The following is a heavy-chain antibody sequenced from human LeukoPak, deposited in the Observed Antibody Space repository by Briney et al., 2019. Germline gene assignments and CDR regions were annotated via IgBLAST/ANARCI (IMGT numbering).Heavy chain of an antibody. CDR2: ISSSSSTI. CDR3: ARESSGWDSVESYYFDY. D-gene: IGHD6-19*01. J-gene: IGHJ4*02. V-gene: IGHV3-48*01. CDR1: GFTFSSYS. Sequence: PGGSLRLSCAASGFTFSSYSMNWVRQAPGKGLEWVSYISSSSSTIYYADSVRGRFTISRDDAKNSLYLQMNGLRAEDTAVYYCARESSGWDSVESYYFDYWGQGTLVTVSS.